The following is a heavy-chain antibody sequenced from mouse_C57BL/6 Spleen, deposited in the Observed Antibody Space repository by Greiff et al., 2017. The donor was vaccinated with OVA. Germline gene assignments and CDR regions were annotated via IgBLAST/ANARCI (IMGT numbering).Heavy chain of an antibody. J-gene: IGHJ4*01. CDR1: GYTFTSYW. D-gene: IGHD1-1*01. CDR2: IDTSDSYT. Sequence: QVQLQQPGAELVMPGASVKLSCKASGYTFTSYWMHWVKQRPGQGLEWIGEIDTSDSYTNYNQKFKGKSTLTVDKSSSTAYMQLSSLTSEDSAVYYCARTHYYGRGDYAMDYWGQGTSVTVSS. CDR3: ARTHYYGRGDYAMDY. V-gene: IGHV1-69*01.